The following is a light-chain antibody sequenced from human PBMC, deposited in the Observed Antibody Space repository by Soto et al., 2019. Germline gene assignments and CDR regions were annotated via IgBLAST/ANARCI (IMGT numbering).Light chain of an antibody. CDR2: EGP. Sequence: DIQMTQSPSTLSASVGDRVTITCRASQSINTWLAWYQQKPGEAPKLLIYEGPTLERGVPSRFRGSGSGTEFTLCISSLQPGDFATFYCQQYKTYSRTFGQGTKVEVK. CDR3: QQYKTYSRT. J-gene: IGKJ1*01. V-gene: IGKV1-5*03. CDR1: QSINTW.